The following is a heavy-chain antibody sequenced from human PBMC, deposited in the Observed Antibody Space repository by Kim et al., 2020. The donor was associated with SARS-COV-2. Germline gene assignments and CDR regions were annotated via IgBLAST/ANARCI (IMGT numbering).Heavy chain of an antibody. V-gene: IGHV3-33*01. CDR2: IWYDGSNK. Sequence: GGSLRLSCAASGFTFSTYGMHWVRQAPGKGLEWVALIWYDGSNKFYSDSVKGRFTISRDNSKNTLYLQMNSLRAEDTAVYYCARGLGGGYCSGGNCYCDYWGQGALVTVST. CDR3: ARGLGGGYCSGGNCYCDY. CDR1: GFTFSTYG. D-gene: IGHD2-15*01. J-gene: IGHJ4*02.